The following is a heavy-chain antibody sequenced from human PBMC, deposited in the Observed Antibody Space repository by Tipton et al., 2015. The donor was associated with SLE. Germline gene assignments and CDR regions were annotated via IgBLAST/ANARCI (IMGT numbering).Heavy chain of an antibody. J-gene: IGHJ4*02. V-gene: IGHV3-30*02. CDR1: GFTFSSYG. D-gene: IGHD4-11*01. Sequence: GSLRLSCAASGFTFSSYGMHWVRQAPGKGLEWVAFIRYDGSNKYYADSVKGRFTISRDNSKNTLYLQMNSLRAEDTAVYYCATTHMTTVTNEDYWGQGTLVTVSS. CDR3: ATTHMTTVTNEDY. CDR2: IRYDGSNK.